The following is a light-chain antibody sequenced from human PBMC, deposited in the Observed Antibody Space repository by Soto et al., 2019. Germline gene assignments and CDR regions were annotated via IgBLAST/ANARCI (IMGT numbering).Light chain of an antibody. CDR3: QQYGSSPTWT. J-gene: IGKJ1*01. Sequence: EIVLTQSPGTLSLSPGEGATLSCRASQSIYTKLAWYQQKPGQAPGLLIYGASTRASGIPDRFSGSGSGTDFTLTISRLEPEDSAVYYCQQYGSSPTWTFGQGTKVEIK. V-gene: IGKV3-20*01. CDR2: GAS. CDR1: QSIYTK.